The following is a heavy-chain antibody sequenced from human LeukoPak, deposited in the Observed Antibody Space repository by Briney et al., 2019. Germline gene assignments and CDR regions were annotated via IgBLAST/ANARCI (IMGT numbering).Heavy chain of an antibody. V-gene: IGHV1-24*01. J-gene: IGHJ4*02. CDR1: GYTLTELS. Sequence: ASVKVSCKVSGYTLTELSMHWVRQAPGKGLEWMGGFDPEDGETIYARKFQGRVTMTEDTSTDTAYMELSSLRSEDTAVYYCARDSYYDSSGSVDYWGQGTLVTVSS. CDR3: ARDSYYDSSGSVDY. D-gene: IGHD3-22*01. CDR2: FDPEDGET.